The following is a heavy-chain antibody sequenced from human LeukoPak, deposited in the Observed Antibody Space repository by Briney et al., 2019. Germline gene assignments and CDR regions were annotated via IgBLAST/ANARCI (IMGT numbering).Heavy chain of an antibody. V-gene: IGHV1-69*04. D-gene: IGHD3-22*01. CDR2: IIPILGIA. CDR1: GGTFSSYA. J-gene: IGHJ4*02. Sequence: SVKVSCKASGGTFSSYAISWVQQAPGQGLEWMGRIIPILGIANYAQKFQGRVTITADKSTSTAYMELSSLRSEDTAVYYCARDPLVYYDSSGSSGDYWGQGTLVTVSS. CDR3: ARDPLVYYDSSGSSGDY.